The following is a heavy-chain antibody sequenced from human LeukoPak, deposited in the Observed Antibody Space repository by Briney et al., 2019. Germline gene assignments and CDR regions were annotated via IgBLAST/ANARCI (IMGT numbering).Heavy chain of an antibody. Sequence: VASVKVSCKASGYTFTSYDINWVRQATGQGLEWMGWMNPNSGNTGYAQKFQGRVTMTRNTSISTAYMELSSLRSEDTAVYYCARGLKEWLRTKAHFDYWGQGTLVTVSS. CDR2: MNPNSGNT. CDR3: ARGLKEWLRTKAHFDY. V-gene: IGHV1-8*01. CDR1: GYTFTSYD. D-gene: IGHD5-12*01. J-gene: IGHJ4*02.